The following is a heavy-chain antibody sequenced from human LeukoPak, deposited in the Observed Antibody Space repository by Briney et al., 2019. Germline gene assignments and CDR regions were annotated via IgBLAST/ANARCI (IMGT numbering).Heavy chain of an antibody. CDR1: GGSFSGYY. CDR2: IYYSGST. Sequence: SETLSLTCAVYGGSFSGYYRSWIRQPPGKGLEWIGYIYYSGSTNYNPSLKSRVTISVDTSKNQFSLKLSSVTAADTAVYYCARGGSVVPPDDAFDIWGQGTMVTVSS. D-gene: IGHD2-2*01. J-gene: IGHJ3*02. V-gene: IGHV4-59*01. CDR3: ARGGSVVPPDDAFDI.